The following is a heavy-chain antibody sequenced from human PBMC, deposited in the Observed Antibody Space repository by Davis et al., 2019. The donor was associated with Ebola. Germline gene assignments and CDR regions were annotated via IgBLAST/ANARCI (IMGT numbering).Heavy chain of an antibody. Sequence: MPSETLSLTCTISGGPVSAYLSSVRQPPGNALECIGFVSPPASNRYNPSLQSRVTISVDTSKSQVSLMLDSVTAADTAVYYCARGQWVLNSWGQGTLVTVSS. D-gene: IGHD6-19*01. V-gene: IGHV4-4*08. CDR3: ARGQWVLNS. CDR2: VSPPASN. J-gene: IGHJ5*02. CDR1: GGPVSAY.